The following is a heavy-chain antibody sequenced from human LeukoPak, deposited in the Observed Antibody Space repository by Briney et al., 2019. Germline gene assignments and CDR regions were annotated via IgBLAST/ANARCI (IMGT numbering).Heavy chain of an antibody. CDR2: IYHSGST. J-gene: IGHJ3*02. CDR3: ARDRTVAAGSWGAFDI. D-gene: IGHD6-13*01. Sequence: KPSETLSLTCTVSGGSISSSNWWSWVRQPPGKGLEWIGEIYHSGSTNYNPSLKSRVTISVDKSKNQFSLMLSSVTAADTAVYYCARDRTVAAGSWGAFDIWGQGTMVTVSS. CDR1: GGSISSSNW. V-gene: IGHV4-4*02.